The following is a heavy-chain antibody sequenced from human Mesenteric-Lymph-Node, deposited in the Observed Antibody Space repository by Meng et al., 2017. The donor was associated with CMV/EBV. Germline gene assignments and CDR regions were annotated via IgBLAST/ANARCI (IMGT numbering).Heavy chain of an antibody. J-gene: IGHJ5*02. CDR3: ARGPGKFQLVLNWFDP. Sequence: SGFTLSSYSMTWVRQAPGKRLEWVSSINSRSNYIYYADSVKGRFTISRDNAQNSLSLQMKSLRAEDTAVYYCARGPGKFQLVLNWFDPWGQGTLVTVSS. CDR2: INSRSNYI. CDR1: GFTLSSYS. D-gene: IGHD3-10*01. V-gene: IGHV3-21*01.